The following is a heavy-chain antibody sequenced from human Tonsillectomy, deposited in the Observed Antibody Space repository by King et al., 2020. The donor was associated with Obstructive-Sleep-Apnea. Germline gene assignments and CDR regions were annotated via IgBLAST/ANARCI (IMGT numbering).Heavy chain of an antibody. CDR2: IRYDGSNK. J-gene: IGHJ4*02. CDR1: GFTFSSYG. V-gene: IGHV3-30*02. Sequence: QVQLVESGGGVVQPGRSLRLSCAASGFTFSSYGMHWVRQAPGKGLEWVAFIRYDGSNKYYADSVKGRFTISRDNSKNTLYLQMNSLRAEDTAVYYCAKDLRDGYEDDYWGQGTLVTVSS. CDR3: AKDLRDGYEDDY. D-gene: IGHD5-24*01.